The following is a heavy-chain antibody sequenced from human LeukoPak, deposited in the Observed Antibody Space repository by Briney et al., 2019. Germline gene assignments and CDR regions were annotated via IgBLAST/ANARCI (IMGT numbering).Heavy chain of an antibody. CDR1: GLTFSSYA. J-gene: IGHJ4*02. CDR3: ARDAGATRIQLWSLVELYYFDY. D-gene: IGHD5-18*01. CDR2: ISYDGSNK. Sequence: GRSLRLSCAASGLTFSSYAMHWVRQAPGKGLEWVAVISYDGSNKYYADSVKGRFTISRDNSKNTLYLQMNSLRAEDTAVYYCARDAGATRIQLWSLVELYYFDYWGQGTLVTVSS. V-gene: IGHV3-30-3*01.